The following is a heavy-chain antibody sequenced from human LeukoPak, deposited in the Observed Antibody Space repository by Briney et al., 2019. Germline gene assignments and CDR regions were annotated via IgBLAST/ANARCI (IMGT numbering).Heavy chain of an antibody. CDR2: INPSGGST. Sequence: ASVKLSCTASGYTFSGYYMHWVRQAPGQGLEWMGIINPSGGSTTYAKKFQGRVTMTRDTYTSAIYMEQSSLRSEDTAVYSCARAGGYYDFWSGYYTSYYYYMDVWGKGTTVTVSS. V-gene: IGHV1-46*03. CDR1: GYTFSGYY. D-gene: IGHD3-3*01. CDR3: ARAGGYYDFWSGYYTSYYYYMDV. J-gene: IGHJ6*03.